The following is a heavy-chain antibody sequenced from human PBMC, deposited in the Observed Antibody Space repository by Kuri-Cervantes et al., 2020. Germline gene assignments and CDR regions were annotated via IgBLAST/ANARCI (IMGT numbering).Heavy chain of an antibody. Sequence: GESLKISCAASGFTFSGYAMSWVRQAPGKGLEWVSAISGSGGSTYYADSVKGRFTISRDNAKNSLYLQMNSLRVEDTAVYYCARDRVGGYSYGPAPYWGQGTLVTVSS. J-gene: IGHJ4*02. D-gene: IGHD5-18*01. CDR2: ISGSGGST. CDR3: ARDRVGGYSYGPAPY. V-gene: IGHV3-23*01. CDR1: GFTFSGYA.